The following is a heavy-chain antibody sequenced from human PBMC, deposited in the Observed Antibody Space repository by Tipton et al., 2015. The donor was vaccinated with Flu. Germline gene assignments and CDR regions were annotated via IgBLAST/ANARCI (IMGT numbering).Heavy chain of an antibody. CDR3: TRRSIWGIYDGFDY. CDR1: GYTFTGYY. V-gene: IGHV1-2*04. CDR2: INPNSGGT. Sequence: QLVQSGAEVKKPGASVKVSCKASGYTFTGYYMHWVRQAPGQGLERMGWINPNSGGTNYAQKFQGWVTMTRDTSISTAYMELSRLRSDDTAVYYCTRRSIWGIYDGFDYWGQGTLVTVSS. J-gene: IGHJ4*02. D-gene: IGHD3-22*01.